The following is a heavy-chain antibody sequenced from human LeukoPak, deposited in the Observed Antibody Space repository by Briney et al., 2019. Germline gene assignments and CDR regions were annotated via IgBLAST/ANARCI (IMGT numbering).Heavy chain of an antibody. CDR2: IFHSGNT. CDR3: ARVSEQQLVRWFDP. V-gene: IGHV4-38-2*01. J-gene: IGHJ5*02. D-gene: IGHD6-13*01. Sequence: SETLSPTCAVSGYFISSGYYWGWIRQPPGKGLEWIGSIFHSGNTYYNPSLKSRVTISVDTSKNQFSLRLSSVTAADTAVYYCARVSEQQLVRWFDPWGQGTLVTVSS. CDR1: GYFISSGYY.